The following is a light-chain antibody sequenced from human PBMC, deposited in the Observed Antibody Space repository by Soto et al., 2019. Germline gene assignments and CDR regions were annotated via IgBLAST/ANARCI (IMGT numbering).Light chain of an antibody. CDR2: GAS. V-gene: IGKV3-20*01. CDR3: QQYGSSPWT. J-gene: IGKJ1*01. CDR1: QSVSSSY. Sequence: EIVLTQSPGTLSLSPGERATLSCRASQSVSSSYLAWYQQKPGQAPRPLIYGASSRAIGIPDRFSGSGSGTDFTHTISRLEPEDFAVYYCQQYGSSPWTFGQGTKVETK.